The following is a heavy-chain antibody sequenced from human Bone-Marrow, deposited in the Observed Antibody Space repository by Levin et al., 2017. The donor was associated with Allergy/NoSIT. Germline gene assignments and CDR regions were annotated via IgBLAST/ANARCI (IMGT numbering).Heavy chain of an antibody. CDR3: SKEDWSDGPGLYFNY. Sequence: LSLTCVGRGFTFNIEAMSWVRQAPGKGLEWVASSGSSTLYADSVRGRFTISRDDSKNTVFLQMHSLRPEDTAVYYCSKEDWSDGPGLYFNYWGQGSLVTVSS. D-gene: IGHD1-1*01. V-gene: IGHV3-23*05. J-gene: IGHJ4*02. CDR2: SGSST. CDR1: GFTFNIEA.